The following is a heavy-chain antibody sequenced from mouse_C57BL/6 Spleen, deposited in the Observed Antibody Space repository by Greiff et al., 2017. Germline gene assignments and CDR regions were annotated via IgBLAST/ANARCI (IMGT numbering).Heavy chain of an antibody. V-gene: IGHV5-9-1*02. D-gene: IGHD4-1*01. CDR1: GFTFSSYA. CDR2: ISSGGDYI. CDR3: TTELGGYYFDY. Sequence: EVQLQESGEGLVKPGGSLKLSCAASGFTFSSYAMSWVRQTPEKRLEWVAYISSGGDYIYYADTVKGRFTISRDNARNTLYLQMRSLKSEDTAMYYCTTELGGYYFDYWGQGTTLTVSS. J-gene: IGHJ2*01.